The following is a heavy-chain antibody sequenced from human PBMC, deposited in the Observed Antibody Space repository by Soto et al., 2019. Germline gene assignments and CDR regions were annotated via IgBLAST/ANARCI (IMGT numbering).Heavy chain of an antibody. J-gene: IGHJ4*02. Sequence: QVQLVQSGAEVKKPGSSVKVSCKASGGTFSSYTISWVRQAPGQGLEWMGRIIPILGIANYAQKFQGRVTITGEKSTSTAYMELSSLRSEDTAVYYCTLWFGELPVAYWGQGTLVTVSS. CDR3: TLWFGELPVAY. D-gene: IGHD3-10*01. CDR2: IIPILGIA. CDR1: GGTFSSYT. V-gene: IGHV1-69*02.